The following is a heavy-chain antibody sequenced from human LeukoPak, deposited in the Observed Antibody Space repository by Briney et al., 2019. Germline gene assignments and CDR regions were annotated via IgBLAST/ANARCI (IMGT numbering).Heavy chain of an antibody. CDR2: IYYSGST. V-gene: IGHV4-59*01. Sequence: SETLSLTCTVSGGSINNYYWNWIRQPPAKGREGSGYIYYSGSTIYNPSLKSRVTMSIDTSKNQFSLNVRSVTAADTAVYYCARGGPYYYDSSDYWGQGNLVTVSS. D-gene: IGHD3-22*01. CDR3: ARGGPYYYDSSDY. CDR1: GGSINNYY. J-gene: IGHJ4*02.